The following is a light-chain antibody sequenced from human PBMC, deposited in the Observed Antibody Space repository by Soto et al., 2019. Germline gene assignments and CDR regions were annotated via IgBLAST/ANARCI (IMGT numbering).Light chain of an antibody. CDR2: GAS. CDR1: QSVNTN. Sequence: EVLMTQSPATLSVSPGESATLSCRARQSVNTNLAWYQQKPGQAPRLLIYGASNRATGIPARFSGSGSGTEFALTISSLQSEDFAVYYCQQYHYWPPITFGQGTRLEIK. J-gene: IGKJ5*01. CDR3: QQYHYWPPIT. V-gene: IGKV3-15*01.